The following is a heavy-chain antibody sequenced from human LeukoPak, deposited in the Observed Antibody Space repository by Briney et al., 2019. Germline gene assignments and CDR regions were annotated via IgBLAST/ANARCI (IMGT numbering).Heavy chain of an antibody. CDR3: ARAPSEVGGYYPEYFRH. J-gene: IGHJ1*01. CDR2: IKSDGKT. D-gene: IGHD3-22*01. CDR1: GFTFSRYW. V-gene: IGHV3-74*01. Sequence: GGSLRLSCEASGFTFSRYWLHWVRQAPGKGLVWVSRIKSDGKTNYADSVKGRFTISRDNAKNTVSLQMDSLRAEDTGVYYCARAPSEVGGYYPEYFRHWGQGTLVTVSS.